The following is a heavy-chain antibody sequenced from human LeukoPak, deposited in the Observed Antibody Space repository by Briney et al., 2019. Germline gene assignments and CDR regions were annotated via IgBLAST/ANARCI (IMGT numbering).Heavy chain of an antibody. CDR2: ISGSGGST. CDR1: GFTFSSYA. Sequence: GGSLRLSCAASGFTFSSYAMSWVRQAPGKGLEWVSAISGSGGSTYYADSVKGRFTISRDNSKNTLYLQMNSLRAEDTAVYYCARDGVYGDYVSYYWGQGALVTVSS. J-gene: IGHJ4*02. D-gene: IGHD4-17*01. CDR3: ARDGVYGDYVSYY. V-gene: IGHV3-23*01.